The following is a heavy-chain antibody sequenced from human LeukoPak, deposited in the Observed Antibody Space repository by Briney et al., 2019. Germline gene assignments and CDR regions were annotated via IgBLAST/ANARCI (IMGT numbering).Heavy chain of an antibody. CDR3: ARDHSLDYGNWFHP. J-gene: IGHJ5*02. V-gene: IGHV3-30-3*01. CDR2: ISYDGSNE. D-gene: IGHD4-17*01. CDR1: GFTFSSYA. Sequence: PGRSLRLSCAASGFTFSSYAMHWVRQSPGRGLEWVAVISYDGSNEYYADSGKGRFTISRDNSKNTLYLQMNSLRAEDTGVYHCARDHSLDYGNWFHPWGQGTLVTVSS.